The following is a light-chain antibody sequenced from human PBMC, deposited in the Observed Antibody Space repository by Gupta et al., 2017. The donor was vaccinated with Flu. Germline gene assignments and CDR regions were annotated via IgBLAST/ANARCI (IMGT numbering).Light chain of an antibody. Sequence: QSVLTQPPSVSGDTGQRVTISCTGSSSDIGAGYDVHWYQQLPGTAPKLLIYGNNHRPSGVPDRFSGSKSGTSASLAITGLQAEDEADYYCQSYDSSLSGSVFGGGTKLTVL. V-gene: IGLV1-40*01. J-gene: IGLJ3*02. CDR3: QSYDSSLSGSV. CDR1: SSDIGAGYD. CDR2: GNN.